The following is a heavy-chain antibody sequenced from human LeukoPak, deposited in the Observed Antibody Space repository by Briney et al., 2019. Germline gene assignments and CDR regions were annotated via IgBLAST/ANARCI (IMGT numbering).Heavy chain of an antibody. CDR1: GFTSG. Sequence: GASVKVSCKASGFTSGVQWVRQARGQRLEWIGWIVVGSGNTNYAQKFQDRVIISWDTSSTTAYLELSSLTSEDTAVYYCAADSGLIIGFDAFDIWGQGTLVTVFS. CDR2: IVVGSGNT. V-gene: IGHV1-58*01. J-gene: IGHJ3*02. D-gene: IGHD3-10*01. CDR3: AADSGLIIGFDAFDI.